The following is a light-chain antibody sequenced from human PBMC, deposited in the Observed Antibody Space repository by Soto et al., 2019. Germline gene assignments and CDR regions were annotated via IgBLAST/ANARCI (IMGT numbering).Light chain of an antibody. CDR2: EAS. CDR1: QSISRW. Sequence: DIQMSQSPATLSASVGDIVTITCRASQSISRWLTWYQQKPGKAPKLLIYEASNLESVVPSRSSVSGSGTEFTLTIGGLQPDDFSTYDCQQFNSYPITFGQGTRLEI. CDR3: QQFNSYPIT. V-gene: IGKV1-5*01. J-gene: IGKJ5*01.